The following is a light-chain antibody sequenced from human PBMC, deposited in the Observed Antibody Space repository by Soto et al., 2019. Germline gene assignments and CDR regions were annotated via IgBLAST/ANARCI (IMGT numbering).Light chain of an antibody. J-gene: IGLJ1*01. CDR1: SSNIGAGFD. V-gene: IGLV1-40*01. CDR2: GNS. CDR3: SSYAGSRTYV. Sequence: QSVLTQPPSVSGAPGQRVTISCTGSSSNIGAGFDVHWYHQIAGTAPKLLIYGNSNRPSGVPDRFSGSKSGTSASLAINGLQAEDEADYYCSSYAGSRTYVFGTGTKVTVL.